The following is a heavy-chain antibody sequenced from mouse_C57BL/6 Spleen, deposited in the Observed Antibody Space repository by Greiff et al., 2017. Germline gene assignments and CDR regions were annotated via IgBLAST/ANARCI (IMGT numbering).Heavy chain of an antibody. CDR1: GYSFTGYY. CDR3: ARTGMDAMDY. J-gene: IGHJ4*01. V-gene: IGHV1-42*01. D-gene: IGHD2-10*02. Sequence: VQLKESGPELVKPGASVKISCKASGYSFTGYYMNWVKQSPEKSLEWIGEINPSTGGTTYNKKFKAKATLTVDKSSSTAYMQLKSLTSEASAVYYCARTGMDAMDYWGQGTSVTVSS. CDR2: INPSTGGT.